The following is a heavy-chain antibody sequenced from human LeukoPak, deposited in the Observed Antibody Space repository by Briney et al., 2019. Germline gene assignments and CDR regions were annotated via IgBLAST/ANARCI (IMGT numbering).Heavy chain of an antibody. CDR2: INSDGSST. Sequence: GGSLRLSCAVSGFTFSSYWMHWVRQAPGKGLVWVSRINSDGSSTSYADSVKGRFTISRDNAKNTLYLQMNSLRAEDTAVCYCARDDMNYGDTTNAFDIWGQGTMVTVSS. D-gene: IGHD4-17*01. V-gene: IGHV3-74*01. CDR3: ARDDMNYGDTTNAFDI. J-gene: IGHJ3*02. CDR1: GFTFSSYW.